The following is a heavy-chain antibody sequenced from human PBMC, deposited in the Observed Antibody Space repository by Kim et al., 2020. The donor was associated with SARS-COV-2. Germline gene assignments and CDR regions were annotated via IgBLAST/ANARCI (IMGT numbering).Heavy chain of an antibody. J-gene: IGHJ4*02. V-gene: IGHV1-69*01. Sequence: QKFPGRVTVTADESTSTAYMEVSSLRSEDTAVYYCARGNYFWSGYYLDYWGQGTLVTVSS. CDR3: ARGNYFWSGYYLDY. D-gene: IGHD3-3*01.